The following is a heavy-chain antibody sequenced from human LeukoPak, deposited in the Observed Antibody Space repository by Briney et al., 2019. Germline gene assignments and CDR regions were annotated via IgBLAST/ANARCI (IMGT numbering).Heavy chain of an antibody. D-gene: IGHD2-2*03. CDR3: ARDKWMEIGQQYFDY. CDR2: IIPILGIA. CDR1: GGTFSSYA. V-gene: IGHV1-69*04. Sequence: GASVKVSCKASGGTFSSYAISWVRQAPGQGLEWMGRIIPILGIANYAQKFQGRVTITADKSTSTAYMELSSLRSEDTAVYYCARDKWMEIGQQYFDYWGQGTLVTVSS. J-gene: IGHJ4*02.